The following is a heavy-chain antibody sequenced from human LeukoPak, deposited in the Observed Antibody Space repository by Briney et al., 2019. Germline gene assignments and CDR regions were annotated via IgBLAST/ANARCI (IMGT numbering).Heavy chain of an antibody. Sequence: KPSETLSLTCTVSGGSISSTGYYWDWIRQPPGKGLEWIGSIYYSETTYYNSSLKSRVTISLNTSKNQFSLRLNSVTAADTAVYYCARQASDYYYYYIDVWGKGATVTVSS. CDR3: ARQASDYYYYYIDV. V-gene: IGHV4-39*01. J-gene: IGHJ6*03. CDR2: IYYSETT. CDR1: GGSISSTGYY.